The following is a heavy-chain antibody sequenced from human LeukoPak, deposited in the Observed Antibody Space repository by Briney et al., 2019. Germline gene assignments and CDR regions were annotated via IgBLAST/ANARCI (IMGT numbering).Heavy chain of an antibody. J-gene: IGHJ6*02. CDR3: ARDQGYGMDV. CDR2: IYYSGST. Sequence: SETLSLTCTVSGGSISSYYWSWIRQPPGKGLEWIGYIYYSGSTNYNPSLKSRVTISVGTSKNQFSLNLSSVTAADTAVYYCARDQGYGMDVWGQGTTVTVSS. CDR1: GGSISSYY. V-gene: IGHV4-59*01.